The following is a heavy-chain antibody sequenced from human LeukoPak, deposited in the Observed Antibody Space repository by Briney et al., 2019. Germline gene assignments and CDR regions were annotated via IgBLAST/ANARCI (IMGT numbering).Heavy chain of an antibody. V-gene: IGHV3-7*03. D-gene: IGHD1-1*01. CDR1: GFTFSNSW. Sequence: QPGGSLRLSCAASGFTFSNSWMSWVRQAPGKGLEWVANIKQDGSEKYYVDSVKGRFTISRDNSRNTLSLQMNSLRVEDTAVYYCARVEPAASHFDHWGQGTLVTVSS. J-gene: IGHJ4*02. CDR2: IKQDGSEK. CDR3: ARVEPAASHFDH.